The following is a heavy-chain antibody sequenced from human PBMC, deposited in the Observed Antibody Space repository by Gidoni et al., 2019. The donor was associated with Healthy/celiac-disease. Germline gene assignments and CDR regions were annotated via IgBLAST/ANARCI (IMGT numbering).Heavy chain of an antibody. J-gene: IGHJ4*02. CDR1: AFTFSSSA. D-gene: IGHD2-21*02. CDR3: AKPVRAYCGGDCYSGRGYFDY. CDR2: ISFDGSNK. Sequence: QVQLVESGGGVVQSGRSLRPSCAASAFTFSSSAMHWGRPAPGKGLDWVAVISFDGSNKYYADGVKGRFTISRDNSKNTLYLQMNSLRAEDTAVYYCAKPVRAYCGGDCYSGRGYFDYWGQGTLVTVSS. V-gene: IGHV3-30*18.